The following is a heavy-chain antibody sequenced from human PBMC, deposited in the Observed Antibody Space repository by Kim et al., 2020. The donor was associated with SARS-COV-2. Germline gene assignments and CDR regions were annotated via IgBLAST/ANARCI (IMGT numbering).Heavy chain of an antibody. J-gene: IGHJ6*03. CDR3: ARDLSALDYYYYMDV. CDR2: IYYSGST. Sequence: SETLSLTCTVSGGSISSGGYYWSWIRQHPGKGLEWIGYIYYSGSTYYNPSLKSRVTISVDTSKNQFSLKLSSVTAADTAVYYCARDLSALDYYYYMDVWGKGTTVTVSS. CDR1: GGSISSGGYY. V-gene: IGHV4-31*03.